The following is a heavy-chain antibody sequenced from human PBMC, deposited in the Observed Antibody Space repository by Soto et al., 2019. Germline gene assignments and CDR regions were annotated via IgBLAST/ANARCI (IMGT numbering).Heavy chain of an antibody. CDR1: GGSFSGYY. CDR2: INHSGST. D-gene: IGHD2-2*01. CDR3: ARAHLAVVVPAATNNWFDP. Sequence: QVQLQQWCAGLLKPSETLSLTCAVYGGSFSGYYWSWIRQPPGKGLAWIGEINHSGSTNYNPSLNSRETITVHTSKNQFSLKLSSVTAADTAVYYCARAHLAVVVPAATNNWFDPWGQGTLVTDSS. V-gene: IGHV4-34*01. J-gene: IGHJ5*02.